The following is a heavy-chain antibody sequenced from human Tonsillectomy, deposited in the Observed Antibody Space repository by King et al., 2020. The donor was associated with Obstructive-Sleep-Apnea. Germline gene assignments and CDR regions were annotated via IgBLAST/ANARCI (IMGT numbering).Heavy chain of an antibody. CDR3: AREGGHYYGSRSIEYYFDN. D-gene: IGHD3-10*01. J-gene: IGHJ4*02. CDR1: GGSISTSYYY. Sequence: QLQESGPGLVKPSETLSLTCTVSGGSISTSYYYWGWIRQPPGKGLEWIGTIYYIGDTYHNPSLKSRVTMSVDTSKNQFSLRLSSVTAADTAVYYCAREGGHYYGSRSIEYYFDNWGQGTLVTVSS. CDR2: IYYIGDT. V-gene: IGHV4-39*07.